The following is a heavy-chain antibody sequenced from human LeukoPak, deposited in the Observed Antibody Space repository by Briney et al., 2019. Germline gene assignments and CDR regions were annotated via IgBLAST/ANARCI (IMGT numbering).Heavy chain of an antibody. CDR1: GFTFSSYG. D-gene: IGHD1-26*01. J-gene: IGHJ4*02. CDR2: ISYDGSNK. V-gene: IGHV3-30*18. Sequence: GGSLRLSCAASGFTFSSYGMHWVRQAPGKGLEWVAVISYDGSNKYYADSVKGRFTISRDNSKNTLYLQMNSLRAEDTAVYYCAKGEKRGGSLVDYFDYWGQGTLVTVSS. CDR3: AKGEKRGGSLVDYFDY.